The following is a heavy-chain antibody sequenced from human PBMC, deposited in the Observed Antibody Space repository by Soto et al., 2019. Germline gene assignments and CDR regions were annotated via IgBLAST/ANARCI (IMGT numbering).Heavy chain of an antibody. Sequence: SETLSLTCAVYGGSFSGYYWSWIRQPPGKGLEWIGEINHSGSTNYNPSLKSRVTISVDTSKNQFSLKLSSVTAADTAVYYCARRVSLRSFFDYWGQETRVTVP. D-gene: IGHD3-16*02. J-gene: IGHJ4*02. CDR2: INHSGST. V-gene: IGHV4-34*01. CDR3: ARRVSLRSFFDY. CDR1: GGSFSGYY.